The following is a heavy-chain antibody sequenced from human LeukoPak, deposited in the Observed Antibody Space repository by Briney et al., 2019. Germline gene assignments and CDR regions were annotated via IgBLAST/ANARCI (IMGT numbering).Heavy chain of an antibody. Sequence: GRSLRLSCAASGFTFSSYGMHWVRQAPGKGLEWVAVIWNDGSKKYYADSVKGRFTISRDNSKNTLYLQMNSLRAEDTAVFYCARYISTIVVAPGYWGQGTLVTVPP. CDR2: IWNDGSKK. J-gene: IGHJ4*02. CDR3: ARYISTIVVAPGY. D-gene: IGHD3-22*01. V-gene: IGHV3-33*01. CDR1: GFTFSSYG.